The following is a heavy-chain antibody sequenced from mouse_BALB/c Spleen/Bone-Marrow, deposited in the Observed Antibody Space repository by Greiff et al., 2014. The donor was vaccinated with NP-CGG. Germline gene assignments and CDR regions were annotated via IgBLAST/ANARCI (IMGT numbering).Heavy chain of an antibody. J-gene: IGHJ2*01. Sequence: EVQLQESGAELVKPGASVKLSCTASGFNIKDTYMHWVKQRPEQGLEWIGRIDPANGNTKYDRKFQGKATITADTSSNTAYLQLSSLTSEDAAVYYCARYRLGTYFDYWGQGTTLTVSS. D-gene: IGHD1-2*01. CDR3: ARYRLGTYFDY. CDR2: IDPANGNT. V-gene: IGHV14-3*02. CDR1: GFNIKDTY.